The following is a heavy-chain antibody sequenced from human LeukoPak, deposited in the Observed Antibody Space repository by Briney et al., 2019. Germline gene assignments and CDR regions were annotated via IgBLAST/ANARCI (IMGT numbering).Heavy chain of an antibody. CDR2: IIPIFGTA. J-gene: IGHJ4*02. Sequence: GASVKVSCKASGGTFSSYAISWVRQAPGQGLEWMGGIIPIFGTANYAQKFQGRVTITADKSTSTAYMGLSSLRSEDTAVYYCASGVEMATITLDYWGQGTLVTVSS. CDR1: GGTFSSYA. V-gene: IGHV1-69*06. CDR3: ASGVEMATITLDY. D-gene: IGHD5-24*01.